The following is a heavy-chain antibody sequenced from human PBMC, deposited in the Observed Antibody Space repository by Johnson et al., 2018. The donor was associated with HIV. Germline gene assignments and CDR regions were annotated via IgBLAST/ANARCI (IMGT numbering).Heavy chain of an antibody. CDR3: AKDSSRYYDSRGAFDI. CDR1: GFIFSSYG. Sequence: QVQLVESGGGVVQPGRSLRLSCAASGFIFSSYGMHWVRQAPGKGLEWVAVIWYDGSNKHYADSVKGRFTISRDSSKNTLYLQMNSLRAEDTAVYYCAKDSSRYYDSRGAFDIWGQGTMVTVSS. CDR2: IWYDGSNK. J-gene: IGHJ3*02. V-gene: IGHV3-33*06. D-gene: IGHD3-22*01.